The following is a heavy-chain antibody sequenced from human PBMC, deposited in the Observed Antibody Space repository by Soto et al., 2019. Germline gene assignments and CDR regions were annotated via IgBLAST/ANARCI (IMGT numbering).Heavy chain of an antibody. CDR2: IYYSGST. V-gene: IGHV4-30-4*01. CDR3: ARGRGGYDILTGYYEDGIDY. J-gene: IGHJ4*02. D-gene: IGHD3-9*01. CDR1: GGSISSGDYY. Sequence: QVQLQESGPGLVKPSQTLSLTCTVSGGSISSGDYYWSWIRQPPGKGLEWIGYIYYSGSTYYNPSLKGRVTISVDTSKNPFSLKLGSVTAADTAVYYCARGRGGYDILTGYYEDGIDYWGQGTLVTVSS.